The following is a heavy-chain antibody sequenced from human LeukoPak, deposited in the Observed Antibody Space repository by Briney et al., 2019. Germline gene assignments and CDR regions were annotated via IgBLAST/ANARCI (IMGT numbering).Heavy chain of an antibody. J-gene: IGHJ4*02. D-gene: IGHD4-17*01. Sequence: GGSLRLSCAASGFTFSNTWMSWVRQAPGKGLEWVANINQDGNEENFVNSVRGRFTISRDNAKTSLYLQLNSLRVEDTAVYYCARDGRWLSTTVTSLDYWGQGTLVTVSS. CDR1: GFTFSNTW. CDR3: ARDGRWLSTTVTSLDY. V-gene: IGHV3-7*01. CDR2: INQDGNEE.